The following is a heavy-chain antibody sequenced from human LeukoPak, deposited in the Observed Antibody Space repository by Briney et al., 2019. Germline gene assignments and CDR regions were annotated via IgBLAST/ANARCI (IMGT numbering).Heavy chain of an antibody. CDR3: AHSSLQYYDYVWGSYGY. V-gene: IGHV2-5*02. D-gene: IGHD3-16*01. J-gene: IGHJ4*02. CDR1: GFSPSTSGVG. CDR2: IYWDDDK. Sequence: SGPTLVNPTQTLTLTCTFSGFSPSTSGVGVGWIRQPPGKALEWLALIYWDDDKRYSPSLKSRLTIIKDTSKNQVVLTMTNMDPVDTATYNCAHSSLQYYDYVWGSYGYWGQGTLVTVSS.